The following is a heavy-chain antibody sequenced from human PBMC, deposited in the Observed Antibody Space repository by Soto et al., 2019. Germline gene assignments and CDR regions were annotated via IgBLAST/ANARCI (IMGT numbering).Heavy chain of an antibody. Sequence: EVQLVESGGGLVQPGGSLRLSCAASGFTFSSYWMSWVRQAPGKGLEWVANIKQDGSEKYYVDSVKGRFTISRDNAKNSLYLQMNSLRAEDTAVYYCATAGSINMVREDNWFDPWGQGTLVTVSS. CDR3: ATAGSINMVREDNWFDP. CDR2: IKQDGSEK. V-gene: IGHV3-7*01. J-gene: IGHJ5*02. CDR1: GFTFSSYW. D-gene: IGHD3-10*01.